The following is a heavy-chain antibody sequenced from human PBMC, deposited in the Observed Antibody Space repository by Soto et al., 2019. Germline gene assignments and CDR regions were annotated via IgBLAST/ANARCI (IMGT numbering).Heavy chain of an antibody. D-gene: IGHD3-16*01. J-gene: IGHJ4*02. V-gene: IGHV3-7*01. CDR3: ARGVWGFYY. CDR1: GFTFSSYW. CDR2: IKHDGSEK. Sequence: PGGSLRLSCVASGFTFSSYWMNWVRQAPGKGLEWVANIKHDGSEKYYVNSVKGRFTISRDNAKNSLYLEMNSLRAEDTALYYCARGVWGFYYWGQGTQVTAPQ.